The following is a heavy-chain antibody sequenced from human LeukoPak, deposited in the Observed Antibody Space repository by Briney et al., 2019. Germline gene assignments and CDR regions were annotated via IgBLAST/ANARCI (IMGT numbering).Heavy chain of an antibody. J-gene: IGHJ4*02. CDR1: GCSISSSSYY. V-gene: IGHV4-39*01. CDR2: MYKRGRT. CDR3: ARLSGYIYCYDY. D-gene: IGHD5-18*01. Sequence: PSETLTLTCTVSGCSISSSSYYWGCIRQPPGKGLEWIGSMYKRGRTYYNPSLKSRVTISGDTSKNQFSLKLRSVTAADTAVYYCARLSGYIYCYDYWGQGTLVTVSS.